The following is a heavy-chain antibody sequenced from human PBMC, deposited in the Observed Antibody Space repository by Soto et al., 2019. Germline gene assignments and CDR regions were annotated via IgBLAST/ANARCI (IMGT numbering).Heavy chain of an antibody. Sequence: SEALSLTFTVSCCSISSGGYYWSWIRQLPGKGLECIGYIYYSGSTYYNPSLKSRVTISVDTSKNQFSLRLSSVTAADTAVYYCARGIVGATGTPYYFDYWGQGTQVTVSS. CDR1: CCSISSGGYY. V-gene: IGHV4-31*03. CDR2: IYYSGST. D-gene: IGHD1-26*01. CDR3: ARGIVGATGTPYYFDY. J-gene: IGHJ4*02.